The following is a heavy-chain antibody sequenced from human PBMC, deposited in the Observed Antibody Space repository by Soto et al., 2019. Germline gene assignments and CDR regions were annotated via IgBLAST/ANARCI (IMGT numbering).Heavy chain of an antibody. J-gene: IGHJ6*02. Sequence: EVQLVQSGAEVKKPGESLRISCKGSGYNFTSYWIIWVRQMPGKGLEWMGNIDPTDSFTTYSPSFQGHVTISTDKSMSTAYLQGGTLKASDTAMYYCARRGYDFWSGLDVWGQGTTVTISS. CDR3: ARRGYDFWSGLDV. CDR1: GYNFTSYW. V-gene: IGHV5-10-1*03. D-gene: IGHD3-3*01. CDR2: IDPTDSFT.